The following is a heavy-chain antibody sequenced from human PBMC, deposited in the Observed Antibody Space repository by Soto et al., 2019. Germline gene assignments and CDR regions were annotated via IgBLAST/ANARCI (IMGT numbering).Heavy chain of an antibody. CDR3: ARSFFAMGLDY. Sequence: PSETLSLTCTVSGGSISSYYWSWIRQPPGKGLEWIGYIYYSGSTNYNPSLKSRVTISVDTSKNQFSLKLSSVTAADTAVYYCARSFFAMGLDYWGQGTLVTVSS. V-gene: IGHV4-59*01. D-gene: IGHD5-18*01. CDR1: GGSISSYY. CDR2: IYYSGST. J-gene: IGHJ4*02.